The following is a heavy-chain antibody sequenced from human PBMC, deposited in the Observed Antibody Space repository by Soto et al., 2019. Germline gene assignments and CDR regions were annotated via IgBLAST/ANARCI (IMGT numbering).Heavy chain of an antibody. V-gene: IGHV1-8*01. CDR1: GYTFTSYD. CDR2: MNPNSGNT. J-gene: IGHJ3*02. D-gene: IGHD4-17*01. Sequence: QVQLVQSGAEVKKPGASVKVSCKASGYTFTSYDINWVRQATGQGLEWMGWMNPNSGNTGYAQKFQGRVTMTRNTSISTAYMELSSLRYEDTAVYYCARVQWEGVTNAFDIWGQGTMVTVSS. CDR3: ARVQWEGVTNAFDI.